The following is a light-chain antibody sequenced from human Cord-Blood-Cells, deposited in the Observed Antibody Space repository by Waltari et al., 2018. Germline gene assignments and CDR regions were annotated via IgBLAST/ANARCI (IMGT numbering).Light chain of an antibody. J-gene: IGKJ3*01. Sequence: DIQLTQPPSFLSASVGDRVTITCRASQGISSYLAWYQQNRGKAPKLLIYAASTLQSGVPSTFSGSGSGTEFTLTISSLQPEDFATYYCQQLNSYPPTFGPGTKVDIK. CDR1: QGISSY. CDR2: AAS. CDR3: QQLNSYPPT. V-gene: IGKV1-9*01.